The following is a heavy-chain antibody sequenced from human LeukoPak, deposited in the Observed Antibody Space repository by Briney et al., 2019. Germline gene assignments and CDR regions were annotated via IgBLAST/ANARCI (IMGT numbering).Heavy chain of an antibody. V-gene: IGHV4-39*01. J-gene: IGHJ4*02. CDR2: IYYSGST. CDR1: GGSISSSSYY. CDR3: ARHGLYYYGSGSYADYFDY. D-gene: IGHD3-10*01. Sequence: SETLSLTCTVSGGSISSSSYYWGWIRQPPGKGLEWLGSIYYSGSTYYNPSLKSRVTISVDKSTNQFSLKLSSVAAAYTAVYYCARHGLYYYGSGSYADYFDYWGQGTLVTVSS.